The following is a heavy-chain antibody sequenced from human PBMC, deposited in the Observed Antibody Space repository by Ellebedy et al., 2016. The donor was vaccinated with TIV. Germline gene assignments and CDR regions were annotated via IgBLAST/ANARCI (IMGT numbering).Heavy chain of an antibody. CDR3: ARSCSPSCWECLEY. Sequence: SETLSLTXTVSGGSFGSYYWSWIRQSAGKGLEWIGRVYASGSTNYNPSLESRVAMSLDSSKTQFSLELKSVTAADTAVYFCARSCSPSCWECLEYWGQGVLVTVSS. CDR2: VYASGST. CDR1: GGSFGSYY. D-gene: IGHD2-2*01. V-gene: IGHV4-4*07. J-gene: IGHJ4*02.